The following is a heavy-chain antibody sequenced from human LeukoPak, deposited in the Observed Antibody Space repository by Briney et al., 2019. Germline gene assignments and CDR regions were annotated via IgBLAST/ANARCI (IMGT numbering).Heavy chain of an antibody. Sequence: SETLSLTCAVSGGSISSGGYSWSWIRQPPGKGLEWIGYIYYSGSTYYNPSLKSRVTISVDTSKNQFSLELSSVTAADTAVYYCASRLLWSQGTLVTVSS. J-gene: IGHJ4*02. D-gene: IGHD3-10*01. CDR2: IYYSGST. CDR1: GGSISSGGYS. V-gene: IGHV4-30-4*07. CDR3: ASRLL.